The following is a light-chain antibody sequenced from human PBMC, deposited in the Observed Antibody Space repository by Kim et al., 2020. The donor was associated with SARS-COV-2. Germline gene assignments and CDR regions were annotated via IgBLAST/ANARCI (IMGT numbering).Light chain of an antibody. Sequence: VSPGERATLSCRASESAGTNLAWYQQKPGQAPRLLIYGASTRATGVPDRFSGRGSETEFTLTINGLQSEDFAVYYCQQYNDWPPITFGGGTKLEI. J-gene: IGKJ4*01. CDR1: ESAGTN. V-gene: IGKV3-15*01. CDR3: QQYNDWPPIT. CDR2: GAS.